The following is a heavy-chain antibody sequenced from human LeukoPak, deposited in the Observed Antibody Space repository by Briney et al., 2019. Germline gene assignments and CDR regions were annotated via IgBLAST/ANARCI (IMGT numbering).Heavy chain of an antibody. J-gene: IGHJ5*02. Sequence: SETLSLTCAVYGGSFSGYYWGWIRQPPGKGLEWIGEINHSGSTNYNPSLKSRVTISVDTSKNQFSLKLSSVTAADTAVYYCARDGITIFGVGPWGQGTLVTVSS. V-gene: IGHV4-34*01. D-gene: IGHD3-3*01. CDR1: GGSFSGYY. CDR2: INHSGST. CDR3: ARDGITIFGVGP.